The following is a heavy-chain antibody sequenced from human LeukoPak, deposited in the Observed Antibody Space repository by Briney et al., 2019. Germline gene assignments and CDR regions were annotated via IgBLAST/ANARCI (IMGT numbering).Heavy chain of an antibody. Sequence: KPSETLSLTCAVYGGSFSGYYWSWIRQPPGKGLEWIGEINHSGSTNYNPSLKSRVTISVDTSKNQFSLKLSSATAADTAVYYCAREAYCGGDCYSGFDYWGQGTLVTVSS. CDR2: INHSGST. J-gene: IGHJ4*02. CDR3: AREAYCGGDCYSGFDY. CDR1: GGSFSGYY. V-gene: IGHV4-34*01. D-gene: IGHD2-21*02.